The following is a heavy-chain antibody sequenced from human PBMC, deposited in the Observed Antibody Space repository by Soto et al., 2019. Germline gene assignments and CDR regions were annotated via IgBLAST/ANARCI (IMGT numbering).Heavy chain of an antibody. CDR1: SDSISSYY. Sequence: LSLTCTVSSDSISSYYWSWIRQPPGKRLEWIGYISHSGSTDYNPSLKSRVTISGDTSKNQFSLKVSSVTAADTAVYYCARGTSWQLPFDYWGQGTLVTVSS. D-gene: IGHD6-13*01. J-gene: IGHJ4*02. V-gene: IGHV4-59*01. CDR3: ARGTSWQLPFDY. CDR2: ISHSGST.